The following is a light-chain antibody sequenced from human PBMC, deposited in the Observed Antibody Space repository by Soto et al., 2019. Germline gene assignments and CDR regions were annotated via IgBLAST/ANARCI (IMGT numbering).Light chain of an antibody. Sequence: QCALTQPAPVSGSPGQSIPLSCPGTRSDVGAYNYVSWYQQHPGKAPKLMIYDVSNRPSGVSSRFSGSKSGNTASLTFSGLQAEDEADYYCSSYTTSSIYVFGTGTKVTVL. V-gene: IGLV2-14*01. CDR1: RSDVGAYNY. J-gene: IGLJ1*01. CDR3: SSYTTSSIYV. CDR2: DVS.